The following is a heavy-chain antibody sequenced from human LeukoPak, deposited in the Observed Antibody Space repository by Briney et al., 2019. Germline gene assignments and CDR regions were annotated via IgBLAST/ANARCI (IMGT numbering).Heavy chain of an antibody. CDR1: GLTFSSYG. Sequence: PGGSLRLSCAASGLTFSSYGMHWVRQAPGKGLEWVAFIRYDGSNKYYADSVKGRFTISRDNSKNTLYLQMNSLRAEDTAVYYCAKALNYYDSRPIDYWGQGTLVTVSS. CDR3: AKALNYYDSRPIDY. V-gene: IGHV3-30*02. CDR2: IRYDGSNK. D-gene: IGHD3-22*01. J-gene: IGHJ4*02.